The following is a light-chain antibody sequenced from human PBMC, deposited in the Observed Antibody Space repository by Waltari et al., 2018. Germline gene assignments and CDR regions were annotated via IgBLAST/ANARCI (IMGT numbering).Light chain of an antibody. V-gene: IGKV3-20*01. CDR2: GAS. CDR3: QHYVRLPAT. CDR1: QSFSRA. Sequence: EIVLTQSPGSLSSSPGERVTLSGRASQSFSRALAWYQQKPGQGPRLLIFGASNRATGIPDRFSGSWSETDFSLTISRLEPEDFAVYYCQHYVRLPATFGRGTKVEIK. J-gene: IGKJ1*01.